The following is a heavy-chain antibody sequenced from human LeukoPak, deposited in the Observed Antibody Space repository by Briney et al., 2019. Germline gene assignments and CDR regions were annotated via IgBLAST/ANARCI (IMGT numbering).Heavy chain of an antibody. CDR2: IIPIFGTA. Sequence: GASVKVSCKASGGTFSSYAISWVRQAPGQGLEWMGGIIPIFGTANYAQKFQGRVTITTDESTSTAYMELSSLRSEDTAVYYCARGPRWIQLWSFDYWGQGTLVTVSS. J-gene: IGHJ4*02. V-gene: IGHV1-69*05. CDR1: GGTFSSYA. CDR3: ARGPRWIQLWSFDY. D-gene: IGHD5-18*01.